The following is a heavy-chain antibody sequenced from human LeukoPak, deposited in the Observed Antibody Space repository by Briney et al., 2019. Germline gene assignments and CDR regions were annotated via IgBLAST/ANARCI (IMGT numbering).Heavy chain of an antibody. J-gene: IGHJ4*02. V-gene: IGHV1-69*06. CDR1: GGTFSSYA. D-gene: IGHD6-19*01. CDR3: ASSSGWYGDY. CDR2: IIPIFGTA. Sequence: ASVKVSCKASGGTFSSYAISWVRQAPGQGLEWMGRIIPIFGTANYAQKFQGRVTITADKSTSTAYMELSSLRSEATAVYYCASSSGWYGDYWGQGTLVTVSS.